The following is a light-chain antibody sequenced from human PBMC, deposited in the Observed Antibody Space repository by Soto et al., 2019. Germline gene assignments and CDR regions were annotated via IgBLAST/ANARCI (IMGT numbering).Light chain of an antibody. J-gene: IGKJ1*01. CDR3: QYYGNSPLT. CDR1: QSLSSY. V-gene: IGKV3-20*01. Sequence: VLTQSPATLSLSPGERATLSCRASQSLSSYFAWYQQKPGQAPRLLIYDASFRATGIPDRFSGGGSGTDFTLTITRLEPEDFAVYYCQYYGNSPLTFGQGTKVDIK. CDR2: DAS.